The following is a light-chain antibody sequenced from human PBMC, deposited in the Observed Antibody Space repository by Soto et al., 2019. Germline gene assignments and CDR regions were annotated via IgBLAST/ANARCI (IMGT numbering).Light chain of an antibody. CDR2: AAS. Sequence: DMGMTQSPSSLSASVEDRVTITCRASQSISNYLNWYQHKPGKVPKLLIYAASSLQSGVPTRFSGSGSGTDFTLTINSLQPEDFATYYCQQSYGTPLTFGGGTKIEIK. CDR1: QSISNY. J-gene: IGKJ4*01. V-gene: IGKV1-39*01. CDR3: QQSYGTPLT.